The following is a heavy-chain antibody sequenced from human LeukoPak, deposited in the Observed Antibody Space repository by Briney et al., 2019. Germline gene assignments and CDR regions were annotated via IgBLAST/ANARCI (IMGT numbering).Heavy chain of an antibody. CDR3: ARGLYSSTTYYFDY. J-gene: IGHJ4*02. CDR2: IKKDGSEK. CDR1: GFTSSSYW. D-gene: IGHD6-13*01. Sequence: GGSLRLSCAASGFTSSSYWMSWVRQAPGKGLEWVANIKKDGSEKYYVDSVKGRFTISRDNAKNSLYLQMNSLRAEDTAVYYCARGLYSSTTYYFDYWGQGTLVTVSS. V-gene: IGHV3-7*03.